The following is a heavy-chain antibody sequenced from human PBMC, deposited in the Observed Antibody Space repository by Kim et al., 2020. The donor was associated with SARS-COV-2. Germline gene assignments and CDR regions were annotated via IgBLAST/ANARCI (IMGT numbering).Heavy chain of an antibody. J-gene: IGHJ4*02. Sequence: GGSLRLSCAASGFTFSSYAMSWVRQAPGKGLEWVSAISGSGGSTYYADSVKGRFTISRDNSKNTLYLQMNSLRAEDTAVYYCAAAYYDFWSGPNPPLYFDYWGQGTLVTVSS. CDR2: ISGSGGST. CDR1: GFTFSSYA. D-gene: IGHD3-3*01. CDR3: AAAYYDFWSGPNPPLYFDY. V-gene: IGHV3-23*01.